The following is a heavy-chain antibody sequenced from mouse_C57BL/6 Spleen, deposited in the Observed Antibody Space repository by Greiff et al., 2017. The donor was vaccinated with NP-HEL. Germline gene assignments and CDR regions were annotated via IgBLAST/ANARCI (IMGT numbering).Heavy chain of an antibody. Sequence: VQLQQSGPELVKPGASVKMSCKASGYTFTDYNMHWVKQSHGKSLEWIGYINPNNGGTSYNQKFKGKATLTVNKSSSTAYMELRSLTSEDSAVYYCARWDYYVSSYGYWGQGTTLTVSS. CDR2: INPNNGGT. CDR1: GYTFTDYN. CDR3: ARWDYYVSSYGY. J-gene: IGHJ2*01. V-gene: IGHV1-22*01. D-gene: IGHD1-1*01.